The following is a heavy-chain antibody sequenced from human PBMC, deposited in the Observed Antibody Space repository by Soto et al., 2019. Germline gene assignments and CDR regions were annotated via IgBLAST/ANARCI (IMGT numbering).Heavy chain of an antibody. D-gene: IGHD3-22*01. CDR2: ILNDGSNK. Sequence: QVQLVESGGGVVQPGRSLRLSCAASGFTFSSYGMHWVRQAPGKGLEWVAVILNDGSNKYYADSVKGRFTISRHNSKNTLYLQMNSLRAEDTAVFYCAKEWVYDSSGWSFDYWGQGTLVTVSS. CDR1: GFTFSSYG. J-gene: IGHJ4*02. CDR3: AKEWVYDSSGWSFDY. V-gene: IGHV3-30*18.